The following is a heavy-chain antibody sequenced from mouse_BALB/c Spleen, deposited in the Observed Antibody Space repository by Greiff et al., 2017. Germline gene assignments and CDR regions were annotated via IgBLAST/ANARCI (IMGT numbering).Heavy chain of an antibody. Sequence: QVQLQQSGAELVRPGTSVKVSCKASGYAFTNYLIEWVKQRPGQGLEWIGVINPGSGGTNYNEKFKGKATLTADKSSSTAYMQLSSLTSDDSAVYFCARAYYGSSYGGFFDYWGQGTTLTVSS. CDR3: ARAYYGSSYGGFFDY. D-gene: IGHD1-1*01. CDR2: INPGSGGT. CDR1: GYAFTNYL. V-gene: IGHV1-54*01. J-gene: IGHJ2*01.